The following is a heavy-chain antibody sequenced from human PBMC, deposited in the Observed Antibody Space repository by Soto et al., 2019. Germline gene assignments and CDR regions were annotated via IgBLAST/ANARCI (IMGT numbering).Heavy chain of an antibody. CDR2: INPNSGGT. CDR3: ARDGGAYYDILTGYYNGPTYYYYGMDV. CDR1: GYTFTGYY. J-gene: IGHJ6*02. D-gene: IGHD3-9*01. V-gene: IGHV1-2*04. Sequence: ASVKVSCKASGYTFTGYYMHWVRQAPGQGLEWMGWINPNSGGTNYAQKFQGWVTMTRDTSISTAYMELSRLRSDDTAVYYCARDGGAYYDILTGYYNGPTYYYYGMDVCGQGTTVTVSS.